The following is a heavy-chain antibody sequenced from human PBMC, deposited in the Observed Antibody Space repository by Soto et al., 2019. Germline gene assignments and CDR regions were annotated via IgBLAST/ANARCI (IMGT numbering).Heavy chain of an antibody. CDR3: ARGHYDFWSSPYYFDY. J-gene: IGHJ4*02. V-gene: IGHV4-30-4*01. CDR2: IYYSGST. D-gene: IGHD3-3*01. CDR1: GGSISSGDYY. Sequence: PSETLSLTCTVSGGSISSGDYYWSWIRQPPGKGMEWIGYIYYSGSTYYNPSLKSRVTISVDTSKNQFYLKLRSVTAADTAVYYCARGHYDFWSSPYYFDYWGQGTLVTVSS.